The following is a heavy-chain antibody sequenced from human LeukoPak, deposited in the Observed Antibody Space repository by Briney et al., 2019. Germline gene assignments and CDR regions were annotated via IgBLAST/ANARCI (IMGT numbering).Heavy chain of an antibody. CDR3: AKAGPYYYDSSGSIDY. V-gene: IGHV3-30*02. J-gene: IGHJ4*02. Sequence: GGSLRLSCAATGFTFSSYGMHWVRQAPGKGLEWVAFIRYDGSNKYYADSVKGRFTISRDNSKNTLYLQMNSLRAEDTAVYYCAKAGPYYYDSSGSIDYWGQGTLVTVSS. CDR2: IRYDGSNK. CDR1: GFTFSSYG. D-gene: IGHD3-22*01.